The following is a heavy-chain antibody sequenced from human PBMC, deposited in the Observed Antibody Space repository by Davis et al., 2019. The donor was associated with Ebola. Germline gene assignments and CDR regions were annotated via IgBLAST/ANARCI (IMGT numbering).Heavy chain of an antibody. D-gene: IGHD2-15*01. V-gene: IGHV4-30-2*01. J-gene: IGHJ4*02. Sequence: PSETLSLTCAVSGGSISSGGYSWSWIRQPPGKGLEWIGYIYHSGSTYYNPSLKSRVTISVDRSKNQFSLKLSSVTAADTAVYYCARVKGFRVDYWGQGTLVTVSS. CDR2: IYHSGST. CDR1: GGSISSGGYS. CDR3: ARVKGFRVDY.